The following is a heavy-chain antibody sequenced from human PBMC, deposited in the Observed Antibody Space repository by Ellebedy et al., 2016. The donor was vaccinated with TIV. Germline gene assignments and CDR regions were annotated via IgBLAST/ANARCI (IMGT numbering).Heavy chain of an antibody. Sequence: ASVKVSCKTSGYTFTSYDINWVRQAPGQGLEWMGWMNPNSDNTGYAQKLQGRVTMTRNTSTSTAYMELSSLRSKDTAVYYCARASYYYESSGYMDAFDMWGQGTMVTVSP. D-gene: IGHD3-22*01. V-gene: IGHV1-8*01. CDR2: MNPNSDNT. CDR3: ARASYYYESSGYMDAFDM. CDR1: GYTFTSYD. J-gene: IGHJ3*02.